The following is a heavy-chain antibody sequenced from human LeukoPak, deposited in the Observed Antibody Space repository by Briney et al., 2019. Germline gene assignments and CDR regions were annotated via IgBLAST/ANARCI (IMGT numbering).Heavy chain of an antibody. D-gene: IGHD3-16*01. CDR2: IYSGGST. CDR1: GFTVSSNY. J-gene: IGHJ4*02. Sequence: PGGSLRLSCAASGFTVSSNYMSWVRQAPGKGLEWVSVIYSGGSTYYADSVKGRFTISRDNSKNTLYLQMNSLRAEDTAVYYCARGYYDYVWGSYPNLYFDYWGQGTLVTVSS. V-gene: IGHV3-53*01. CDR3: ARGYYDYVWGSYPNLYFDY.